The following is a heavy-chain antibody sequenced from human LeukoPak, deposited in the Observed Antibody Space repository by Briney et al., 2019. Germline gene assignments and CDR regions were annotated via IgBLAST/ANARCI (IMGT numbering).Heavy chain of an antibody. CDR1: GGSISSYY. Sequence: SETLSLTCTVSGGSISSYYWSWIRQPPGKGLEWIGYIYYSGSTNYNPSLKSRVTISVDTSKNQFSLKLSSVTAADTAVYYCARESYSSSSEFDYWGQGTLVTVSS. J-gene: IGHJ4*02. V-gene: IGHV4-59*01. CDR2: IYYSGST. D-gene: IGHD6-6*01. CDR3: ARESYSSSSEFDY.